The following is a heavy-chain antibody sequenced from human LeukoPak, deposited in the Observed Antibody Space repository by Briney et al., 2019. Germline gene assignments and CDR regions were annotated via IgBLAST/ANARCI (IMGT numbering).Heavy chain of an antibody. CDR2: INHSGST. V-gene: IGHV4-34*01. D-gene: IGHD5-24*01. Sequence: PSETLSLTCAVYGGSFSGYYWSWIRQPPGKGLEWIGEINHSGSTNYNPSLKSRVTISVDTSKNQFSLKLSSVTAADTAVYYCARVLYTAATITPLGYWGQGTLVTVSS. J-gene: IGHJ4*02. CDR1: GGSFSGYY. CDR3: ARVLYTAATITPLGY.